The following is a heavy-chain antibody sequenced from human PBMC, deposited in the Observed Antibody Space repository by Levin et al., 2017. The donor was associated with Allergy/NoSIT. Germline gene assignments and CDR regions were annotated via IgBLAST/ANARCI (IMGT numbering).Heavy chain of an antibody. CDR1: GGSTSSTSYY. CDR3: ARQTWIHKGYFDS. V-gene: IGHV4-39*01. J-gene: IGHJ4*02. CDR2: VYYSGKT. Sequence: SETLSLTCNVSGGSTSSTSYYWTWVRQPPGKALEWIGSVYYSGKTYYNPSLESRITIFVDTSKNQFSLKVNSVTAADTAVYSCARQTWIHKGYFDSWGQGTLVTVSS. D-gene: IGHD5-18*01.